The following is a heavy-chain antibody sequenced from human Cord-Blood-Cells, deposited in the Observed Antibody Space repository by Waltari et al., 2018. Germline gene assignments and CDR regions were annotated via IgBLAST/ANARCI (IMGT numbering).Heavy chain of an antibody. J-gene: IGHJ5*02. D-gene: IGHD6-6*01. V-gene: IGHV4-30-4*08. CDR2: IYYRGGT. CDR3: ARASGMGQLGNNWFDP. CDR1: GGSISSGDYY. Sequence: QVQLQESGPGLVKPSQTLSLTCTVSGGSISSGDYYWSWIRQPPGKGLEWIGYIYYRGGTYYNPPLKSRVTISVDTSKNQFSRKLSSVTAADTAVYYCARASGMGQLGNNWFDPWGQGTLVTVSS.